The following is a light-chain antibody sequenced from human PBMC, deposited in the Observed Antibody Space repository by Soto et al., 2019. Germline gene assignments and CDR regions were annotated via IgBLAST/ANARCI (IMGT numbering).Light chain of an antibody. V-gene: IGKV3D-20*02. J-gene: IGKJ5*01. CDR2: GAS. CDR1: QSVNRGS. CDR3: QQRSNWLT. Sequence: EIELTQSPGTLSFSALYRATLSFRASQSVNRGSLAWYQQKPGQAPRLLMYGASTRATGIPARFSGSGSGTEFTLTISSLEPEDFAVYYCQQRSNWLTFGQGTRLEIK.